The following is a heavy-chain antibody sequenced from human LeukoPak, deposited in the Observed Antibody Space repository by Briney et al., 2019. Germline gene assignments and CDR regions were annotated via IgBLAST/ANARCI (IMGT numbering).Heavy chain of an antibody. Sequence: PSETLSLTCAVYGGSFSGYYWSWIRQPPGKGLEWIGEINHSGSTNYNPSLKSRVTISVDTSKNQFSLKLSSVTAADTAVYYCARIGRLLWFGELLGSRANYYYYYMDVWGKGTTVTISS. V-gene: IGHV4-34*01. J-gene: IGHJ6*03. CDR1: GGSFSGYY. D-gene: IGHD3-10*01. CDR2: INHSGST. CDR3: ARIGRLLWFGELLGSRANYYYYYMDV.